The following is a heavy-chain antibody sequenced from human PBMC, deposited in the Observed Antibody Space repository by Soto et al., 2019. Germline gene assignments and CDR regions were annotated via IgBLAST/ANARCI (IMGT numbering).Heavy chain of an antibody. D-gene: IGHD3-22*01. J-gene: IGHJ4*02. V-gene: IGHV3-49*05. Sequence: NPGGSLRLSCTASGFTFGDYAMSWFRQAPGKGLEWVGFIRSKAYGGTTEYAASVKGRFTISRDDSKSIAYLQMNSLKTEDTAVYYCTRVVYYYDSSGYYSACPDYWGQGTLGTVSS. CDR2: IRSKAYGGTT. CDR3: TRVVYYYDSSGYYSACPDY. CDR1: GFTFGDYA.